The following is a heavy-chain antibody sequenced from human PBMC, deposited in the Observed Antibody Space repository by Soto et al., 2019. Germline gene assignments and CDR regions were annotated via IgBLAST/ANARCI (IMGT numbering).Heavy chain of an antibody. CDR3: AGPHPRIAAAGIPHYYYYYGMDV. Sequence: ASVKVSCKASGYTFTSYGISWVRKAPGQGLEWMGWISAYNGNTNYAQKLQGRVTMTTDTATSTAYMELRSLRSDDTAVYYCAGPHPRIAAAGIPHYYYYYGMDVWGQ. D-gene: IGHD6-13*01. J-gene: IGHJ6*02. CDR2: ISAYNGNT. V-gene: IGHV1-18*04. CDR1: GYTFTSYG.